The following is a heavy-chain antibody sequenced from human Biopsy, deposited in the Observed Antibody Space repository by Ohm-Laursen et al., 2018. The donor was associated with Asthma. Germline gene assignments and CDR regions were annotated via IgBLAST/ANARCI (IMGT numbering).Heavy chain of an antibody. CDR2: IGSTRLYT. CDR1: GFTFSDSY. V-gene: IGHV3-11*06. Sequence: SLRLSCTAPGFTFSDSYMSWIRQAPGKGLEWISYIGSTRLYTNSADSVKGRFSISRDNAKNSLYLHMSSLRVEDTAVYYCARHLSPGYHHYAMDVWGQGTTVTVSS. J-gene: IGHJ6*02. CDR3: ARHLSPGYHHYAMDV. D-gene: IGHD3-16*02.